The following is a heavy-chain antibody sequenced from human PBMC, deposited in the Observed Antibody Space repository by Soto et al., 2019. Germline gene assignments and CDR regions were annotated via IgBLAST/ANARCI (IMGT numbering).Heavy chain of an antibody. CDR1: GCTFSSYS. D-gene: IGHD3-22*01. CDR3: ARDLVNYDSSGRWLMGAFDI. V-gene: IGHV3-21*01. CDR2: ISSSSSYI. J-gene: IGHJ3*02. Sequence: GGSLKLSCAASGCTFSSYSMNWVRQAPGKGLEWVSSISSSSSYIYYADSVKGRFTISRDNAKNSLYLQMNSLRAEDTAVYYCARDLVNYDSSGRWLMGAFDIWGQGTIVTVSS.